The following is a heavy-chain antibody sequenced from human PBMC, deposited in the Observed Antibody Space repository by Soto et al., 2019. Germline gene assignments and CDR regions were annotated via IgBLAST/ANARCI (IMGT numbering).Heavy chain of an antibody. CDR1: GGTFSSSG. Sequence: QVHLVQSGTEVKKPGSSVKVSCKASGGTFSSSGFSWVRQAPGQGLEWMGMIVPSLDTTNYAQKFQARVTITADEVTSTAYMELRSLRSEDTAVYYCARWPQPRYTAGACAVDVWGQGTGVIVSS. CDR2: IVPSLDTT. CDR3: ARWPQPRYTAGACAVDV. V-gene: IGHV1-69*11. D-gene: IGHD2-8*02. J-gene: IGHJ6*02.